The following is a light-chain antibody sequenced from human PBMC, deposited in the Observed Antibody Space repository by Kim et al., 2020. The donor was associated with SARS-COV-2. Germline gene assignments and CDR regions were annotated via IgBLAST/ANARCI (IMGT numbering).Light chain of an antibody. CDR2: DVT. V-gene: IGLV2-11*03. CDR1: SAEVYDFNY. CDR3: CTFVGRRTNTLI. Sequence: SVTISCTGTSAEVYDFNYVSWYQQRPGKAPKLMIYDVTQRPSGVPDRFSGSKSGDTASLTVSGLQTEDEAEYFCCTFVGRRTNTLIFGGGTQLT. J-gene: IGLJ2*01.